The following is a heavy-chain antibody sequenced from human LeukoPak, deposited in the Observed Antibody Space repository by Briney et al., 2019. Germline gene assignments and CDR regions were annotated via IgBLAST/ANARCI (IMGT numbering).Heavy chain of an antibody. J-gene: IGHJ4*02. D-gene: IGHD5-12*01. CDR2: ISGSGGST. Sequence: SGGSLRLSCAASGFTFSSYAMSWVRQAPGKGLEWVSAISGSGGSTYYADSVKGQFTISRDNSKNTLYLQMNSLRAEDTAVYYCIDWGVATILHGYWGQGTLVTVSS. V-gene: IGHV3-23*01. CDR3: IDWGVATILHGY. CDR1: GFTFSSYA.